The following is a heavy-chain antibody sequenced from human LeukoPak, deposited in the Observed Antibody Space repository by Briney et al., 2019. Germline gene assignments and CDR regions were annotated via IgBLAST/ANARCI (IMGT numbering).Heavy chain of an antibody. J-gene: IGHJ4*02. D-gene: IGHD2-15*01. CDR1: GFTFSSYW. CDR3: ARDQTANIVVVVAAVDY. V-gene: IGHV3-7*01. CDR2: IKQDGSEK. Sequence: GGSLGLSCAASGFTFSSYWMSWVRQAPGKGLEWVANIKQDGSEKYYADSVKGRFTISRDNAKNSLYLQMNSLRAEDTAVYYCARDQTANIVVVVAAVDYWGQGTLVTVSS.